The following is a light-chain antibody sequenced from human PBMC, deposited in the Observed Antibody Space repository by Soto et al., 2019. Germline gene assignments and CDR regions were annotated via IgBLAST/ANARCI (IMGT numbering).Light chain of an antibody. CDR1: QSVNSVY. Sequence: EIVLTQSPGTLSLSPGERATLSCRASQSVNSVYLAWYRQKPGQPPRLLIYGASRRVTGIPDRVSGSGSGTDFSLTVSRVELEDFGVYHCEESGFSRRTFGQGTKVETK. CDR3: EESGFSRRT. J-gene: IGKJ1*01. CDR2: GAS. V-gene: IGKV3-20*01.